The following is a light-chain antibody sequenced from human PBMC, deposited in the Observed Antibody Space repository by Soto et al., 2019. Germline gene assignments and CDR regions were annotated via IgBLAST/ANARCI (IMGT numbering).Light chain of an antibody. Sequence: QSVLTQPPSVSGAPGQRVSISCTGSTSNIGAGYHVLWYQQFPGTAPKLLMYDNTNRPSGVPDRFSGSKSGTSASLAITGLQAEDEADYYCQSYDSSLSSYVFGTGTKLTVL. J-gene: IGLJ1*01. V-gene: IGLV1-40*01. CDR3: QSYDSSLSSYV. CDR2: DNT. CDR1: TSNIGAGYH.